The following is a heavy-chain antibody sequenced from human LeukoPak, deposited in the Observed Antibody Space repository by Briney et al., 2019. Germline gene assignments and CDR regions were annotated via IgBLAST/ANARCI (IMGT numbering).Heavy chain of an antibody. D-gene: IGHD3-10*01. V-gene: IGHV1-2*02. J-gene: IGHJ4*02. CDR2: INPNSGGT. Sequence: GASVKVSCKASGYTFTSYGISWVRQAPGQGLEWMGWINPNSGGTNYAQKFQGRVTMTRDTSISTAYMELSRLRSDDTAVYYCARGDYYYGSGYRTFDYWGQGTLVTVSS. CDR1: GYTFTSYG. CDR3: ARGDYYYGSGYRTFDY.